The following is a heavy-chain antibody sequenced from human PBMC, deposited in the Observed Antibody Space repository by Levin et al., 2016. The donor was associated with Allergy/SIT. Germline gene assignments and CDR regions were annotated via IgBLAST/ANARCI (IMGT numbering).Heavy chain of an antibody. CDR2: VNPNSGAT. V-gene: IGHV1-2*02. CDR1: GFTFTAYY. Sequence: ASVKVSCKASGFTFTAYYIYWVRQAPGQGLEWMGWVNPNSGATNSAQRFQGRVTMTTDTSISTAYMELSSLTSDDTAVYYCARDSGYYYISGNSDYWGQGTLVTVSS. CDR3: ARDSGYYYISGNSDY. J-gene: IGHJ4*02. D-gene: IGHD3-10*01.